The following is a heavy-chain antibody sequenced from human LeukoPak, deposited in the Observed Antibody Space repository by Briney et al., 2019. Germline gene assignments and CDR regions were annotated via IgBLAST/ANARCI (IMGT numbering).Heavy chain of an antibody. Sequence: GASVKVSCKASRGTFSSYAISWVRQAPGQGLEWMGRIIPILGIANYAQKFQGRVTITADKSTSTAYMELSSLRSEDTAVYYCARENGYNNFDYWGQGTLVTVSS. CDR2: IIPILGIA. CDR3: ARENGYNNFDY. CDR1: RGTFSSYA. D-gene: IGHD5-24*01. J-gene: IGHJ4*02. V-gene: IGHV1-69*04.